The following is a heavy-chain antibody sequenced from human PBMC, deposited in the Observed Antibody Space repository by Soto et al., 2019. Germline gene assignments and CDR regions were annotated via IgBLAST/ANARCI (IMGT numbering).Heavy chain of an antibody. CDR2: ISYDGTNK. D-gene: IGHD3-10*01. V-gene: IGHV3-30*18. CDR1: GCTFSSYG. J-gene: IGHJ6*02. CDR3: AKDYYGSASYLRAPMDV. Sequence: PGGSLRLSCAASGCTFSSYGMHWVRQAPGKGLEWVAVISYDGTNKYYADSVRGRFTISRDNSKNTLYLQMNSLRAEDTAVYYCAKDYYGSASYLRAPMDVWGQGTTVTVSS.